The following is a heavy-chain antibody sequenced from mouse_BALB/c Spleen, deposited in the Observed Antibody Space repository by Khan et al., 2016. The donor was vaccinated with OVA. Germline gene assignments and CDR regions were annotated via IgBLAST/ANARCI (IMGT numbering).Heavy chain of an antibody. D-gene: IGHD1-1*01. V-gene: IGHV1-69*02. CDR1: GYPLTSYW. J-gene: IGHJ3*01. CDR2: IDPSDSVP. Sequence: QVQLQQSGAELVKPGASVKLSCKASGYPLTSYWLHWVKQRPGQGLEWIGEIDPSDSVPNYTHKFKGQATVTVDHSSSTAYLQLSSLTSEDTEVYYCVRSCHYGSSTLFADWGQGTLVTVSA. CDR3: VRSCHYGSSTLFAD.